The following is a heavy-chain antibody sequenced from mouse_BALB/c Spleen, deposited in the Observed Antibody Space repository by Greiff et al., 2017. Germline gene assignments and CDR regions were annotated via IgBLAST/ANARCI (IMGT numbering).Heavy chain of an antibody. CDR2: ISSGGSTI. J-gene: IGHJ1*01. CDR3: ARSGVRRYFDV. D-gene: IGHD2-1*01. V-gene: IGHV5-6-5*01. CDR1: GFTFSSYA. Sequence: EVKLVESGGGLVKPGGSLKLSCAASGFTFSSYAMSWVRQTPEKRLEWVASISSGGSTIYYADTVKGRFTISRDNPKNTLFLQMTSLRSEDTAMYYCARSGVRRYFDVWGAGTTVTVSS.